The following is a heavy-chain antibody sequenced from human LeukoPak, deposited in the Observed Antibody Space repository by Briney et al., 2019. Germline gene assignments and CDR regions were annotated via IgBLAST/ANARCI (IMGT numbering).Heavy chain of an antibody. D-gene: IGHD5-24*01. J-gene: IGHJ3*01. Sequence: SETLSLTCTVSGGSISSSSYYWAWIRQPPGKGLEWIGCIDYSGSTYYNPSLKSRVTISVDTSKNQFSLKLGSVTAADTAVYYCARLTRAPQFFDVWGQGTMVTVSS. V-gene: IGHV4-39*01. CDR1: GGSISSSSYY. CDR3: ARLTRAPQFFDV. CDR2: IDYSGST.